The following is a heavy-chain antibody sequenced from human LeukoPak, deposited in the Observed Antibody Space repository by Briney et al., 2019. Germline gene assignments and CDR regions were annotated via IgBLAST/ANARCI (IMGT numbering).Heavy chain of an antibody. CDR3: AGRISASGRGFDY. Sequence: GGSLRLSCAVSGFTVIRNYMSWVRQAPGKGLEWVSILYSGNSTYYADSVKGRFAISRDNSKNTLYLQMNSLRAEDTAVYYCAGRISASGRGFDYWGQGTLVTVSS. CDR2: LYSGNST. CDR1: GFTVIRNY. V-gene: IGHV3-53*01. D-gene: IGHD6-13*01. J-gene: IGHJ4*02.